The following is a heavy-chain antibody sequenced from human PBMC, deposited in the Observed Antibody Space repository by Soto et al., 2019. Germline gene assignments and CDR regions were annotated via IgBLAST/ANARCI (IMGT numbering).Heavy chain of an antibody. CDR1: GFTFSSYS. D-gene: IGHD3-22*01. CDR3: ARDIDYYDSSGYQDY. J-gene: IGHJ4*02. Sequence: GGSLRLSCAASGFTFSSYSMNWVRQAPGKGLEWVSSISSSSYIYYADSVKGRFTISRDNAKNSLYLQMNSLRAEDTAVYYCARDIDYYDSSGYQDYWGQGALVTVSS. CDR2: ISSSSYI. V-gene: IGHV3-21*01.